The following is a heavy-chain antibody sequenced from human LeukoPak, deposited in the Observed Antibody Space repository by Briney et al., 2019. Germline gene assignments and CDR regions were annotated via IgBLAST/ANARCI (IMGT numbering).Heavy chain of an antibody. CDR1: GGSISSHY. V-gene: IGHV4-59*11. CDR3: ARGGYSYGYDDDFEY. Sequence: PSETLSLTCTVSGGSISSHYWSWIRQPPGKGLTWIGYIYNSGSTNYNPSFQRRATISVDTSKNRFSLKMTAVTAADTAVYYCARGGYSYGYDDDFEYWGQGILVTVSS. D-gene: IGHD5-18*01. CDR2: IYNSGST. J-gene: IGHJ4*02.